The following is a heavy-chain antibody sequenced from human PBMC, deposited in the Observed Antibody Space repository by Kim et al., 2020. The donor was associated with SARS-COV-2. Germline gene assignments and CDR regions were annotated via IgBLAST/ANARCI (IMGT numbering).Heavy chain of an antibody. CDR2: IYSGGST. Sequence: GGSLRLSCAASGFTVSSNYMSWVRQAPGKGLEWVSVIYSGGSTYYADSVKGRFTISRDNSKNTLYLQMNSLRVEDTAVCYCARDSYGSGTNWFDPWGQGTLVYVSS. CDR3: ARDSYGSGTNWFDP. CDR1: GFTVSSNY. J-gene: IGHJ5*02. D-gene: IGHD3-10*01. V-gene: IGHV3-66*02.